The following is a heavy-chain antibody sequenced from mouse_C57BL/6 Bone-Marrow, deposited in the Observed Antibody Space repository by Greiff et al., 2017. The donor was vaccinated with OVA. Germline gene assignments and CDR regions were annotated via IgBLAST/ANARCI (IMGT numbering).Heavy chain of an antibody. CDR2: INPSSGYT. J-gene: IGHJ2*01. Sequence: VQLQQSGADLARPGASVKMSCKASGYTFTSYTLHWVHQRPGQGLEWIGYINPSSGYTKYNQKFKDKATLTADKSSSTAYLQRSSLTSEDSAVYYCARKGYGSSSFDYWGQGTTLTVSS. CDR3: ARKGYGSSSFDY. V-gene: IGHV1-4*01. D-gene: IGHD1-1*01. CDR1: GYTFTSYT.